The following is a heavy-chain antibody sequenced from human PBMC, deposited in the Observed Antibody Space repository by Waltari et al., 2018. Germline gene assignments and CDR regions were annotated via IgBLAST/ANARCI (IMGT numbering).Heavy chain of an antibody. D-gene: IGHD4-17*01. Sequence: QVQLVQSGAERKKHGTSVKVSRKAAGDTYSSEAVSWVRPAPGQGLEWMGGIIPIVGVATYAQKFQDRVTIVADESTSTVYMEVRSLTSEDTAMYYCARVWGSMTTVTTLDHWGQGTLVSVSS. CDR2: IIPIVGVA. CDR3: ARVWGSMTTVTTLDH. V-gene: IGHV1-69*01. J-gene: IGHJ4*02. CDR1: GDTYSSEA.